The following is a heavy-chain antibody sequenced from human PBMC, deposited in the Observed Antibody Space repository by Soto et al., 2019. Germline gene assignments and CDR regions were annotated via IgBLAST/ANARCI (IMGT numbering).Heavy chain of an antibody. V-gene: IGHV3-7*01. CDR3: ARKNDEVGDGAFDI. D-gene: IGHD2-21*01. CDR1: GFTFSSYW. CDR2: IKQDGSEK. J-gene: IGHJ3*02. Sequence: GGSLRLSCAASGFTFSSYWMSWVRQAPGKGLEWVANIKQDGSEKYYVDSVKGRFTISRDNAKNSLYLQMNSLRAEDTAVYYCARKNDEVGDGAFDIWGQGTMVTVSS.